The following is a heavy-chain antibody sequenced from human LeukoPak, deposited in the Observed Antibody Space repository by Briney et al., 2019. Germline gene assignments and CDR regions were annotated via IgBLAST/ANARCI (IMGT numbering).Heavy chain of an antibody. V-gene: IGHV1-2*02. CDR2: INPNSGGT. Sequence: ASVKVSCKASGYTFTGYYMHWVRQAPGQGLEWMGWINPNSGGTNYAQKFQGRVTMTRDTSISTAYMELSRLRSDDTAVYYCARRGGIAAAWYFDLWGRGTLVTVSS. J-gene: IGHJ2*01. CDR3: ARRGGIAAAWYFDL. D-gene: IGHD6-13*01. CDR1: GYTFTGYY.